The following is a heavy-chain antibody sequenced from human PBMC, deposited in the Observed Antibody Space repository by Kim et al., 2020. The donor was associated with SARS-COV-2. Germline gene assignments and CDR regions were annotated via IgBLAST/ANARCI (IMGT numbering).Heavy chain of an antibody. CDR2: IKQGGNEK. Sequence: GGSLRLSCAVSGFTFSGSSMSWVRQAPGKGLEWVANIKQGGNEKYYVDSVKGRFTISRDNAKDSFYLHLSSLRTEDTAVYYCATVLDYGHFPRRAFDVWG. J-gene: IGHJ3*01. D-gene: IGHD3-16*01. CDR1: GFTFSGSS. CDR3: ATVLDYGHFPRRAFDV. V-gene: IGHV3-7*01.